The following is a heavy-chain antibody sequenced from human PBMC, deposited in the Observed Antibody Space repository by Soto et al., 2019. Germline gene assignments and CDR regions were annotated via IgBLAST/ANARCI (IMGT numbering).Heavy chain of an antibody. CDR2: INPNSGGT. V-gene: IGHV1-2*02. CDR3: ARLTVVVPAATDYFDY. CDR1: GYTFTGYY. D-gene: IGHD2-2*01. J-gene: IGHJ4*02. Sequence: ASVKVSCKASGYTFTGYYMHWVRQAPGQGLEWMGWINPNSGGTNYAQKFQGRVTMTRDTSISTAYMELSRLRSDDTAVYYCARLTVVVPAATDYFDYWGQGTLVTVSS.